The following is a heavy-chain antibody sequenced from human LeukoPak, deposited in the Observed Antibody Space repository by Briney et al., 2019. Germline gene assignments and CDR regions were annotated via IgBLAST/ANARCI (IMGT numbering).Heavy chain of an antibody. CDR3: ARVPDGDYKFFRGYYYYMDV. CDR2: MNPNSGNT. J-gene: IGHJ6*03. D-gene: IGHD4-17*01. V-gene: IGHV1-8*03. Sequence: ASVKVSCKASGYTFTSYDINWVRQATGQGLEWMGWMNPNSGNTGYAQKFQGRVTITRNTSISTAYMELRSLRSDDTAVYYCARVPDGDYKFFRGYYYYMDVWGKGTTVTVSS. CDR1: GYTFTSYD.